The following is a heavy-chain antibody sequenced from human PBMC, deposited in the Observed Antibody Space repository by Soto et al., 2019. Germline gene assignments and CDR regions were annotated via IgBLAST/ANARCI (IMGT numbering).Heavy chain of an antibody. V-gene: IGHV4-38-2*01. CDR1: EDYIRSRDY. D-gene: IGHD3-16*01. Sequence: PLELMSLSYAVSEDYIRSRDYWRWIRQTPGKGLEWIGSIYHSGSTYYNPSLKSRVTISVDTSKNQFSLKLSSVTAADTAFYYGARAMEAWGTGMDFWLQGTTVTVTS. CDR2: IYHSGST. J-gene: IGHJ6*02. CDR3: ARAMEAWGTGMDF.